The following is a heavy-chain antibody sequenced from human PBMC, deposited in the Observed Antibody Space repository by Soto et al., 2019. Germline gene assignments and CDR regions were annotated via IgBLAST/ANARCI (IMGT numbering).Heavy chain of an antibody. V-gene: IGHV3-73*01. J-gene: IGHJ4*02. D-gene: IGHD4-17*01. CDR3: TRETKVMKYYFDY. CDR2: IRSKANSYAT. Sequence: EVQLVESGGGLVQPGGSLKLSCAASGFTFSGSAMHWVRQASGKGLEWVGRIRSKANSYATAYAASVKGRFTISRDDSKNTAYLQMNSLKTEATAVYYCTRETKVMKYYFDYWGQGTLVTVSS. CDR1: GFTFSGSA.